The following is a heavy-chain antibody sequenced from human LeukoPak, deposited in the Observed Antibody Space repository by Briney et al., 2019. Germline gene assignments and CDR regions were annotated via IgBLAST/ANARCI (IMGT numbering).Heavy chain of an antibody. D-gene: IGHD1-26*01. CDR3: ARDSHSGSYYRLDY. CDR1: GFIVSSNY. Sequence: GGSLRLSCAASGFIVSSNYMSWVRQAPGKGLKWVSVIYSGGSTYYADSVKGRFTISRDNSKNTLYLQMNSLRAEDTAVYYCARDSHSGSYYRLDYWGQGTLVTVSS. CDR2: IYSGGST. V-gene: IGHV3-53*01. J-gene: IGHJ4*02.